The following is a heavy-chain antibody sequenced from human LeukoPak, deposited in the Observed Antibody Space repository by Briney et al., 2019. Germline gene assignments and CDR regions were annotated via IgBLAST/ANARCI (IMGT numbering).Heavy chain of an antibody. CDR1: GYTFTGYY. Sequence: ASVKVSCKASGYTFTGYYMHWVRQAPGQGLEWMGWINPNSGGTNYAQKFQGRVTMTRDTSISTAYMELGRLRSDDTAVYYCATEGDLANGPSDYWGQGTLVTVSS. CDR3: ATEGDLANGPSDY. J-gene: IGHJ4*02. D-gene: IGHD2-8*01. V-gene: IGHV1-2*02. CDR2: INPNSGGT.